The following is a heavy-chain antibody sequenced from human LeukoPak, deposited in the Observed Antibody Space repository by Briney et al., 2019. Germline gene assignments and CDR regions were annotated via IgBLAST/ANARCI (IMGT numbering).Heavy chain of an antibody. Sequence: PGESLKISCKGSGYSFTSYWIGWVRQMPGKGLKWMGIIYPGDSDARYSPSFQGQVTISADKSISTAYLQWSSLKASDTAMYYCARPRSSSWYNFDYWGQGTLVTVSS. CDR1: GYSFTSYW. CDR3: ARPRSSSWYNFDY. D-gene: IGHD6-13*01. CDR2: IYPGDSDA. J-gene: IGHJ4*02. V-gene: IGHV5-51*01.